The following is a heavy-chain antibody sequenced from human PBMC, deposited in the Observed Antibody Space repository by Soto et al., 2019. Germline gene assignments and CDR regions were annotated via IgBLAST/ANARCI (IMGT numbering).Heavy chain of an antibody. V-gene: IGHV3-30*18. D-gene: IGHD6-19*01. CDR2: VSHDGRNT. CDR1: GFTFSDYA. Sequence: VQLVESGGGVVQPGRSLRLSCAASGFTFSDYAMHWVRQAPGKGLEWVAVVSHDGRNTHYADSVKGRFTITRDSSKNTVAVEMTTLRAADTAVYYCAKGGRQWLVTADFNYWGQGALVTVSS. CDR3: AKGGRQWLVTADFNY. J-gene: IGHJ4*02.